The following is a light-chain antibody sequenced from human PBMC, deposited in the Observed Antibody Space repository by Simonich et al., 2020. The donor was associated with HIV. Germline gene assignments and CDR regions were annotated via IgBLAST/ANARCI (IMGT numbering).Light chain of an antibody. CDR3: QQYKNWPPWT. CDR1: QSVSSN. V-gene: IGKV3-15*01. Sequence: EIVMTQSPATLSVSPGERATLSCRASQSVSSNLAWYQQKPGRAPRLLIYGASTRATGIPARFSGRGSGTEFTLTISNLQSEDFGVYYCQQYKNWPPWTFGQGTNVEIK. J-gene: IGKJ1*01. CDR2: GAS.